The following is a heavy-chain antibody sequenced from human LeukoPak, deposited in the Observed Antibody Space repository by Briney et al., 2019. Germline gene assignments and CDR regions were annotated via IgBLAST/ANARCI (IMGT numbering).Heavy chain of an antibody. CDR2: INPSGGST. CDR3: ARAYSGYDPNDY. V-gene: IGHV1-46*01. Sequence: ASVKVSCKASGYTFTSYYMHWGRQAPGQGLEWMGIINPSGGSTTYAQKFQGRVTVTRDTSTSTVYMELSSLRSEDTAVYYCARAYSGYDPNDYWGQGTLVTVSS. CDR1: GYTFTSYY. D-gene: IGHD5-12*01. J-gene: IGHJ4*02.